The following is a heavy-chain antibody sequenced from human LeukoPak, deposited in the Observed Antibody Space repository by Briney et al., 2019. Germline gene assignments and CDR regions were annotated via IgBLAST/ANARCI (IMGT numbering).Heavy chain of an antibody. CDR2: FYYSGRT. Sequence: TSETLSLTCTVSGGSISSGDYYWSWSRQPPGKGLEWIGNFYYSGRTYYNPSLKSRVTISVDTSKNRFSLKLSSVTAADTAMYYCASEGDYVDYWGQGTLVTVSS. CDR3: ASEGDYVDY. J-gene: IGHJ4*02. CDR1: GGSISSGDYY. V-gene: IGHV4-30-4*01.